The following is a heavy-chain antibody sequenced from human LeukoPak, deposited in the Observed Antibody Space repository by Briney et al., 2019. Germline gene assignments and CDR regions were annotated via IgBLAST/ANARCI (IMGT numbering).Heavy chain of an antibody. D-gene: IGHD3-16*01. CDR2: IYWNDDK. CDR3: AHTPNGYTY. V-gene: IGHV2-5*01. J-gene: IGHJ4*02. CDR1: GFSLNPGGVG. Sequence: SGPTLVIPTQTLTLTFTFSGFSLNPGGVGMGLLRQPAGNALEWLALIYWNDDKRYIPSMESRLTITKDTSKNQVVLTLTNMDPVDTATYYCAHTPNGYTYWGQGTLVTVTS.